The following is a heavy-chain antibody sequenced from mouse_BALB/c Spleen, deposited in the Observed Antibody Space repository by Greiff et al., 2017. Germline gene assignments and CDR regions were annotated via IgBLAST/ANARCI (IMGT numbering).Heavy chain of an antibody. CDR3: ARSTMITTGAMDY. V-gene: IGHV1S137*01. J-gene: IGHJ4*01. CDR2: ISTYYGDA. D-gene: IGHD2-4*01. Sequence: VQLQQSGAELVRPGVSVKISCKGSGYTFTDYAMHWVKQSHAKSLEWIGVISTYYGDASYNQKFKGKATMTVDKSSSTAYMELARLTSEDSAIYYCARSTMITTGAMDYWGQGTSVTVSS. CDR1: GYTFTDYA.